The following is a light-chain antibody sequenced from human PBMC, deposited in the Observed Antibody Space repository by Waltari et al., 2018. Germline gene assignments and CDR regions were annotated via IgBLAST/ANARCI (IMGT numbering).Light chain of an antibody. V-gene: IGKV3-20*01. Sequence: ESVLTQSPGTLSLSPGARATLSCRATQTISSNYLAWYQQKPGQAPRLLIYGASTRATGIPDRFSGSGSGTDFTLTISRLEPGDFTVYYCQQYGSSPLTFGPGTTVDIK. CDR3: QQYGSSPLT. CDR1: QTISSNY. CDR2: GAS. J-gene: IGKJ3*01.